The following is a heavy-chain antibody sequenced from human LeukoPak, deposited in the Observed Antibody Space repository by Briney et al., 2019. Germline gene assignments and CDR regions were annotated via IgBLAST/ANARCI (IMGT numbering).Heavy chain of an antibody. V-gene: IGHV1-69*04. CDR3: ATAIAAAGNLDY. CDR1: GGTFSSYA. D-gene: IGHD6-13*01. J-gene: IGHJ4*02. Sequence: GSSVKVSCKASGGTFSSYAISWVRQAPGQGLEWMGRIIPILGIANYAQKFQGRVTMTEDTSTDTAYMELSSLRSEDTAVYYCATAIAAAGNLDYWGQGTLVTVSS. CDR2: IIPILGIA.